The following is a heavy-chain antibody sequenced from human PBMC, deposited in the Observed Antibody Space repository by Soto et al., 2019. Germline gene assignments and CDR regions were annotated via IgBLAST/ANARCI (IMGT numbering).Heavy chain of an antibody. V-gene: IGHV4-39*01. CDR3: AGQAGWLIDY. CDR1: GGSISSSSHY. CDR2: IYYSGST. D-gene: IGHD6-19*01. Sequence: PSETLSLTCTVSGGSISSSSHYWGWIRQPPGKGLECIGSIYYSGSTYYNPSLKSRATISVDTSKNHFSLKLTSVTAADTAVYYSAGQAGWLIDYWGQGALVTVSS. J-gene: IGHJ4*02.